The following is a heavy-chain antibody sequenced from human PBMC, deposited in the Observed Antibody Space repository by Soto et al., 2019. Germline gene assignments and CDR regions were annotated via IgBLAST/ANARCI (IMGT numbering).Heavy chain of an antibody. Sequence: QVQLVESGGGVVQPGRSLRLSCAASGFTFSSYAMHWVRQAPGKGLEWVAVISYDGSKKYYADSVKGRFTISRDNSKNPLSLQINSLRAEDTAVYYCARDYYRFNSGYGFSMDVWGQGTTVTVSS. J-gene: IGHJ6*02. V-gene: IGHV3-30-3*01. CDR2: ISYDGSKK. CDR3: ARDYYRFNSGYGFSMDV. D-gene: IGHD5-12*01. CDR1: GFTFSSYA.